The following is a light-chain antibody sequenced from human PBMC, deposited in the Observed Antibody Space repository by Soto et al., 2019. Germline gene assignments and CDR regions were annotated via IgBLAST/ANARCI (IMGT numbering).Light chain of an antibody. CDR3: QQYGSSPLLT. V-gene: IGKV3-20*01. Sequence: EIVLTQSPATLSLSPGERATLSCRASQSVSNYLAWYQQKPGQAPRLLIYDASNRATGIPDRFSGSGSGTDFTLTISRLEPEDFAVYYCQQYGSSPLLTFGGGTKVDIK. CDR1: QSVSNY. CDR2: DAS. J-gene: IGKJ4*01.